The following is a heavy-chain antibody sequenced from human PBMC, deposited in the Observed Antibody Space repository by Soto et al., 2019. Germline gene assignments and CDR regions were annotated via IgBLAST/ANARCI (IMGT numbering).Heavy chain of an antibody. CDR1: GFTFSDYY. CDR3: ARHGSYCFDD. V-gene: IGHV3-11*06. Sequence: GGSLRLSCAASGFTFSDYYMSWIRQAPGKGLEWVSYITSSSTYTKYADSVRGRFTISRDNAKNSLYLQMNSLRAEDTAVYYCARHGSYCFDDWGQGTLVTVSS. J-gene: IGHJ4*02. D-gene: IGHD1-26*01. CDR2: ITSSSTYT.